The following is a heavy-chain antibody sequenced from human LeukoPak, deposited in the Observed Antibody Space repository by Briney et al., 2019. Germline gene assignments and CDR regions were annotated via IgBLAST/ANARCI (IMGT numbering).Heavy chain of an antibody. CDR3: ARAPPTDDYGDRLDY. V-gene: IGHV3-30-3*01. CDR1: GFTFSSYA. Sequence: GRSLRLSCAASGFTFSSYAMHWVRQAPGKGLEWVAVISYDGSNKYYADSVKGRFTISRDNSKNTLYLQMNSLRAEDTAVYYCARAPPTDDYGDRLDYGGQGTLVPVSP. CDR2: ISYDGSNK. J-gene: IGHJ4*02. D-gene: IGHD4-17*01.